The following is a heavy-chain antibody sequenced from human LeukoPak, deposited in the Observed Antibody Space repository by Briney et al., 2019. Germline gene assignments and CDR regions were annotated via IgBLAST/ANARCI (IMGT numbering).Heavy chain of an antibody. D-gene: IGHD6-13*01. CDR2: INHSGST. Sequence: SETLSLTCAVYVGSFSGYYWSWIRQPPGKGLEWIGEINHSGSTNYNPSLKSRVTISVDTSKNQFSLKLRSVTAADTAAYYCARLVSQTEPRFDYWGQGTLVTVSS. CDR1: VGSFSGYY. CDR3: ARLVSQTEPRFDY. V-gene: IGHV4-34*01. J-gene: IGHJ4*02.